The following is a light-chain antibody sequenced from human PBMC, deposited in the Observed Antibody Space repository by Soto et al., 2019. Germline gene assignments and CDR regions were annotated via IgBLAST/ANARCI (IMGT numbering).Light chain of an antibody. Sequence: EIVLTQSPGTLSLSPGERATLSCRASQSVSSSYLAWYQQKPGQAPRLLIYGASSRATGIPDRFSGSGAGTDFTLTISSLEPEDFAVYYCQKYCSSPQPFGQGTKLEIK. CDR2: GAS. CDR1: QSVSSSY. CDR3: QKYCSSPQP. J-gene: IGKJ1*01. V-gene: IGKV3-20*01.